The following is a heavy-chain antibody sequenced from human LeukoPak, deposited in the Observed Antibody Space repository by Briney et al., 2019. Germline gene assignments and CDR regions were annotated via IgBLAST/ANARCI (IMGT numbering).Heavy chain of an antibody. CDR1: GYTFTSYY. CDR2: IHPPDGST. J-gene: IGHJ4*02. D-gene: IGHD3-22*01. V-gene: IGHV1-46*01. Sequence: ASVKVSCKASGYTFTSYYIHWVRQAPGQGLEWVGVIHPPDGSTTYAQKFQGRVTMTTDTSTSTAYMELRSLRSDDTAVYYCARVQPHRIYYDNSDYPTRNDYWGQGTLVTVSS. CDR3: ARVQPHRIYYDNSDYPTRNDY.